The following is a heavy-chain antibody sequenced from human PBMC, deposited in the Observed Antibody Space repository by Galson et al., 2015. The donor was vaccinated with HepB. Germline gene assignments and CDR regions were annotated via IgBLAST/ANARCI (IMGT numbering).Heavy chain of an antibody. Sequence: QSGAEVKKPGESLNISCTSSGYRFTSQWIAWVRQVLGKGLEWMGIIFPSDSDTSYSPPFQGHATISVDKSISTAYLQWSSLKASDTAMYYCARYGYNLRLFDWLSEGWLDPWGQGTLVTVSS. J-gene: IGHJ5*02. CDR2: IFPSDSDT. CDR1: GYRFTSQW. CDR3: ARYGYNLRLFDWLSEGWLDP. D-gene: IGHD3-3*01. V-gene: IGHV5-51*01.